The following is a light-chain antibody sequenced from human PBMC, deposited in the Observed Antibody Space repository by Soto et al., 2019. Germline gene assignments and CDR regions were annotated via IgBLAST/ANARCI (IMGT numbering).Light chain of an antibody. CDR3: QQYDYLPYT. CDR1: QDISNY. CDR2: DAS. V-gene: IGKV1-33*01. J-gene: IGKJ2*01. Sequence: DIQMTQSPSSLSTSVGDRVTITCQASQDISNYLNWYQQKPGEAPKLLISDASKLERGVPSRFSGSGSGTDFTFPISSLQPEDIATYYCQQYDYLPYTFGQGTNLEI.